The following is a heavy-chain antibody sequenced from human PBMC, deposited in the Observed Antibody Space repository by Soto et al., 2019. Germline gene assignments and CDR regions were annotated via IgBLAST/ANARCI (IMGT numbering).Heavy chain of an antibody. CDR3: ARGRKGSSWYSTYYFDY. Sequence: KTSETLSLTCAVYGGSFSGYYWSWIRQPPGKGLEWIGEINHSGSTNYNPSLKSRVTISVDTSKNQFSLKLSSVTAADTAVYYCARGRKGSSWYSTYYFDYWGQGTLVTVSS. CDR2: INHSGST. CDR1: GGSFSGYY. V-gene: IGHV4-34*01. D-gene: IGHD6-13*01. J-gene: IGHJ4*02.